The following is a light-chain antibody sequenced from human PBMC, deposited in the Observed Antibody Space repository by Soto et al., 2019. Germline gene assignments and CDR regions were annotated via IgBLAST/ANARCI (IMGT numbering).Light chain of an antibody. J-gene: IGLJ2*01. CDR2: EVN. Sequence: QSVLTQPPSASGSPGQSVTISCTGTSSDVGGYNYVSWYQHHPGKAPKLMIYEVNKRPSGVPDRFTGSKSGNTASLTVSRLQAEDEADYYCSSYGGSNNVVFGGGTKLTVL. V-gene: IGLV2-8*01. CDR1: SSDVGGYNY. CDR3: SSYGGSNNVV.